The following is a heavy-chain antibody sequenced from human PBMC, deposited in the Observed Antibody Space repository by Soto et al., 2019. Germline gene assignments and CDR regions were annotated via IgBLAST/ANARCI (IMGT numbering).Heavy chain of an antibody. J-gene: IGHJ5*01. D-gene: IGHD6-13*01. Sequence: EVHLLESGGGLVQPGGSLRLSCAASGFTFSNYAMTWVRKAPGKGLVCVSTINTRGGNTHYADSVKGCFSVSRDNSQNTLSLQMSRLRDGDTAVYYCTKDWQHDSWGQGPRVTVSS. V-gene: IGHV3-23*01. CDR2: INTRGGNT. CDR1: GFTFSNYA. CDR3: TKDWQHDS.